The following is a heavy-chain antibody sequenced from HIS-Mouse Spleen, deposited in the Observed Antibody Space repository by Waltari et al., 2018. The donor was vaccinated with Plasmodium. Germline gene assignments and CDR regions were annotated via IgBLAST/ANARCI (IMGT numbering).Heavy chain of an antibody. Sequence: QVQLVESGGGVVQPGRSLRLSCAASGFTFSSCGMPWVRQAPGKGLEWVAVISYDGSNKYYADSVKGRFTISRDNSKNTLYLQMNSLRAEDTAVYYCAKEVLGYYDFWSRPDYWGQGTLVTVSS. V-gene: IGHV3-30*18. D-gene: IGHD3-3*01. CDR1: GFTFSSCG. CDR3: AKEVLGYYDFWSRPDY. CDR2: ISYDGSNK. J-gene: IGHJ4*02.